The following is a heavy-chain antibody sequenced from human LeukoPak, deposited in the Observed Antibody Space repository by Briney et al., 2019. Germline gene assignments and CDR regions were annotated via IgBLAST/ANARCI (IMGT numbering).Heavy chain of an antibody. J-gene: IGHJ4*02. D-gene: IGHD6-19*01. CDR3: ARESSSGWYFFDY. V-gene: IGHV3-48*01. Sequence: GGSLRLSCAASGFTFSSYSMNWVRQAPGEGLEWVSYITSSSSTIYYADSVKGRFTISRDNSKNTLYLQMNSLRAEDTAVYYCARESSSGWYFFDYWGQGTLVTVS. CDR2: ITSSSSTI. CDR1: GFTFSSYS.